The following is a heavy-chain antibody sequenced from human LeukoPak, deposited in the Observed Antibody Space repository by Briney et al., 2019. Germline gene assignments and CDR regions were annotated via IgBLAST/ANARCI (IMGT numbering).Heavy chain of an antibody. CDR1: GGSFSGYY. CDR2: INHSGST. Sequence: SETLSLTCAVYGGSFSGYYWSWIRQPPGKGLEWVGEINHSGSTNYNPSLKSRVTISVDTSKNQFSLKLSSVTAADTAVYYCARGRAGRKTWFDPWGQGTLVTVSS. V-gene: IGHV4-34*01. D-gene: IGHD1-14*01. J-gene: IGHJ5*02. CDR3: ARGRAGRKTWFDP.